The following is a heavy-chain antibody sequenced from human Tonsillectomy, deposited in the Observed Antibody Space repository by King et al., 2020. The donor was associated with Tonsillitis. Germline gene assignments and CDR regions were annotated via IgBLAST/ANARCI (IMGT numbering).Heavy chain of an antibody. CDR3: TRESXXXPWYXXL. V-gene: IGHV1-18*01. CDR2: ISTDIGNT. Sequence: QLVQSGXEVKKPGASVKVSCKASGYTFNNYGIIXVRQAPGQGLEWMGWISTDIGNTNYAQKVQGRITLTTDTSTSTAYMELRSLRSDDTAVYYCTRESXXXPWYXXLWXRXTLVTV. CDR1: GYTFNNYG. J-gene: IGHJ2*01.